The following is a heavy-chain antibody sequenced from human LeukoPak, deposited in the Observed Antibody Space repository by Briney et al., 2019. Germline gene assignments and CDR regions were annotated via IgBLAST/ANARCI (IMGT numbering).Heavy chain of an antibody. CDR2: ISWNSGSI. Sequence: GGSLRLSCAASGFTFDDYAMHWVRQAPGKGLEWVSGISWNSGSIGYADSVKGRFTISRDNAKNSLYLQMNSLRAEDTAVYYCARDLWSGYPLGMDVWGQGTTVTVSS. D-gene: IGHD3-3*01. CDR1: GFTFDDYA. J-gene: IGHJ6*02. V-gene: IGHV3-9*01. CDR3: ARDLWSGYPLGMDV.